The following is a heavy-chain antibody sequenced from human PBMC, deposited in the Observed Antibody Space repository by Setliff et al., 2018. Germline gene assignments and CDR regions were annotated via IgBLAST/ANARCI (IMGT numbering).Heavy chain of an antibody. D-gene: IGHD1-26*01. V-gene: IGHV4-34*12. J-gene: IGHJ4*02. CDR3: ARSFSRSGKFLLDY. CDR2: IIHSGST. CDR1: GGSFSGYY. Sequence: PSETLSLTCAVYGGSFSGYYWSWIRQPPGKRLEWIGEIIHSGSTTYNPSPGSRVTISMDTSKNQFSLKVPSVTAADTAVYYCARSFSRSGKFLLDYWGQGALVTVSS.